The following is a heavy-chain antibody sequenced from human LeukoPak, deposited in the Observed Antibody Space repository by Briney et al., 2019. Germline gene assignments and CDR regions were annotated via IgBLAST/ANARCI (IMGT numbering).Heavy chain of an antibody. CDR3: ARDFSSSSTVYYYYYMDV. CDR2: ISYGGTT. D-gene: IGHD6-6*01. Sequence: SETLSLTCTVSGGSISSRPYYWGWVRQPPGKGLEWIGTISYGGTTYYSPSLKSRVTTSLDTSKNQFSLKLSSVTAADTAIYYCARDFSSSSTVYYYYYMDVWGKGTTVTVSS. V-gene: IGHV4-39*07. CDR1: GGSISSRPYY. J-gene: IGHJ6*03.